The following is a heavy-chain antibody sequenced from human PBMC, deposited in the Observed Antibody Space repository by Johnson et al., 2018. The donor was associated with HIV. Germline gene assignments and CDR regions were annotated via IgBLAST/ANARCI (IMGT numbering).Heavy chain of an antibody. CDR2: IYSGGST. CDR3: AGKTGYDAFDM. V-gene: IGHV3-66*01. Sequence: VQLVESGGGLVQPGGSLRLSCVASGFIVSSNYMSWVRQAPGKGLEWVSVIYSGGSTYYADSVKGRFTISRDNSKNTLYLQMNSLRVEDTAVYFCAGKTGYDAFDMWGQGTMVTVSS. D-gene: IGHD3-9*01. J-gene: IGHJ3*02. CDR1: GFIVSSNY.